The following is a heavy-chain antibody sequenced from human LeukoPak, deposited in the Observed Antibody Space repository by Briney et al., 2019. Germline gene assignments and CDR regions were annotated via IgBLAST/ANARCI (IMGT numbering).Heavy chain of an antibody. CDR1: GGSFSGYY. CDR3: ARGRGPAAMSLSL. Sequence: SETLSLTCAVYGGSFSGYYWGWIRQPPGKGLEWIGEINHDGNTYYNPSLKSRVTISVDTSKNQFSLKLISVTAADTAVYYCARGRGPAAMSLSLWGRGTLVTVSS. D-gene: IGHD2-2*01. V-gene: IGHV4-34*01. CDR2: INHDGNT. J-gene: IGHJ2*01.